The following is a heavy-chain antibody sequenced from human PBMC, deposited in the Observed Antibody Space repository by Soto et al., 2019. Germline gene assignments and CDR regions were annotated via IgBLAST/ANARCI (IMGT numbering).Heavy chain of an antibody. Sequence: QVQLQESGPGLVKSSQTLSLTCTVSGGSISSDGNYWSWIRQHPGKGLEWIGYIYYSGSTNYNPSLKSRVTISVDTSKNHFSLKLNSVTAADTAVYYCARARMVRGIIYYCGMDVWGQGTTVTVSS. J-gene: IGHJ6*02. CDR2: IYYSGST. CDR1: GGSISSDGNY. CDR3: ARARMVRGIIYYCGMDV. V-gene: IGHV4-31*03. D-gene: IGHD3-10*01.